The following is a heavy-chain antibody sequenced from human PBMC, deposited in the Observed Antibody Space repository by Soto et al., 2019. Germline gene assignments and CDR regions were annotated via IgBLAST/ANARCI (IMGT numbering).Heavy chain of an antibody. V-gene: IGHV1-18*01. CDR3: ARDEGYGSGSYPLYNWFDP. J-gene: IGHJ5*02. CDR2: ISAYNGNT. D-gene: IGHD3-10*01. CDR1: GYTFTSYG. Sequence: ASVKVSCKASGYTFTSYGISWVRQAPGQGLEWMGWISAYNGNTNYAQKLQGRVTMTTDTSTSTAYMELRSLRSDDTAVYYCARDEGYGSGSYPLYNWFDPWGQGTLVTVSS.